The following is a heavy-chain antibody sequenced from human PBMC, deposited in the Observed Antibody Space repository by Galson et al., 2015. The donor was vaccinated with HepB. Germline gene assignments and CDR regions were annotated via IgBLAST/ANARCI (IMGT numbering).Heavy chain of an antibody. Sequence: TLSLTCAVSGYSISSGYYWGWIRQPPGKGLEWIGSIYHSGSTYYNPSLKSRVTISVDTSKNQFSLKLSSVTAADTAVYYCARDQGRWFGYNNWFDPWGQGTLVTVSS. CDR3: ARDQGRWFGYNNWFDP. CDR1: GYSISSGYY. J-gene: IGHJ5*02. D-gene: IGHD3-10*01. V-gene: IGHV4-38-2*02. CDR2: IYHSGST.